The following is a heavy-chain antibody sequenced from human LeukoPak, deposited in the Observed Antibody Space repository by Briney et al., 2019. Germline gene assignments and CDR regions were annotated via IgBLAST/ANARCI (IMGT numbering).Heavy chain of an antibody. CDR1: GGTFSSYA. CDR2: IIPIFGTA. Sequence: SVKVSCKASGGTFSSYAISWVRQAPGQGLEWMGGIIPIFGTANYAQKFQGRVTITADESTSTAYMELSSLRSEDTAAYYCARRMTTVTTEGDWFDPWGQGALVTVSS. CDR3: ARRMTTVTTEGDWFDP. D-gene: IGHD4-11*01. V-gene: IGHV1-69*01. J-gene: IGHJ5*02.